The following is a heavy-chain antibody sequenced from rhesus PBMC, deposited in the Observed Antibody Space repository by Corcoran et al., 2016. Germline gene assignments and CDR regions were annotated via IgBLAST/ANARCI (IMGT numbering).Heavy chain of an antibody. Sequence: EVQLVESGGGLVQPGGSLRLSCAASGFTFSSYGMHWVRQAPGKGLEWVAVISYDGSKKYYADSGKDRLTISRENCKNMLYLQMNNLKLEETAVYYCARDPGILVVVATCDYWGQGVLVTVSS. V-gene: IGHV3-54*02. CDR1: GFTFSSYG. CDR3: ARDPGILVVVATCDY. CDR2: ISYDGSKK. J-gene: IGHJ4*01. D-gene: IGHD2-21*01.